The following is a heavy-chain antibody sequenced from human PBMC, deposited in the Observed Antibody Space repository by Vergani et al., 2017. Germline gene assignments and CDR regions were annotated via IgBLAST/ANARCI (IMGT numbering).Heavy chain of an antibody. CDR1: GGSIRSGGYY. CDR3: ARDSGYDSSGYYSDYYYYGMDV. J-gene: IGHJ6*02. V-gene: IGHV4-31*03. Sequence: QVQLQESGPGLVKPSQTLSLTCTVSGGSIRSGGYYWSWIRQHPGKGLEWIGYIYYSGSTYYNPSLKSRVTISVDTSKNQFSLKLSSVTAADTAVYYCARDSGYDSSGYYSDYYYYGMDVWGQGTTVTVSS. D-gene: IGHD3-22*01. CDR2: IYYSGST.